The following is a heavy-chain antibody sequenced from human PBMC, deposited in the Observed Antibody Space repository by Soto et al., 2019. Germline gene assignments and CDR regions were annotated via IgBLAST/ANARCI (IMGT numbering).Heavy chain of an antibody. CDR3: ASDAQHLTAAGTASTYYFDF. D-gene: IGHD6-13*01. V-gene: IGHV1-3*01. Sequence: ASVKVSCKASGYTFTSYAMHWVRQAPGQRLEWMGWINAGNGDTKYSQKFQGRVTITRDTSASTAYMELSSLRSEDTAVYYCASDAQHLTAAGTASTYYFDFWAQGNLVTVSS. CDR2: INAGNGDT. J-gene: IGHJ4*02. CDR1: GYTFTSYA.